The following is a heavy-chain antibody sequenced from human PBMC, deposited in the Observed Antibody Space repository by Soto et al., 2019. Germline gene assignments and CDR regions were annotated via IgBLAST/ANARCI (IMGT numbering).Heavy chain of an antibody. V-gene: IGHV3-15*07. Sequence: EVQLVESGGGLVKPGGSLRLSCAASGFTFSNAWMNWVRQAPGKGLEWVGRIKSKTDGGTTDYAAPVKGRFTISIDDSKNALYLQMNSLKTEDTAVYYCTTGPPSGSPSYYCGMDVWGQGTTVTVSS. J-gene: IGHJ6*02. CDR1: GFTFSNAW. CDR2: IKSKTDGGTT. CDR3: TTGPPSGSPSYYCGMDV.